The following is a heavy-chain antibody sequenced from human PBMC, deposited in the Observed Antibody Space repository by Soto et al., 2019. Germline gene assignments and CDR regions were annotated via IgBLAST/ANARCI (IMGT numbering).Heavy chain of an antibody. V-gene: IGHV4-39*07. J-gene: IGHJ1*01. Sequence: KTSETLSLTCTVSGGSISSSSYYWGWIRQPPGKGLEWIGSIYYSGSTYYNPSLKSRVTISVDRSKNQFSLKLSSVTAADTAVYYCARGQVVAAQHWGQGTLVTVSS. D-gene: IGHD2-15*01. CDR3: ARGQVVAAQH. CDR1: GGSISSSSYY. CDR2: IYYSGST.